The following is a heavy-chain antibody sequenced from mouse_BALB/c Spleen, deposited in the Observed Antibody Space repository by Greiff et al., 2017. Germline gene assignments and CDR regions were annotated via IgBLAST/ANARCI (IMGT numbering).Heavy chain of an antibody. Sequence: VMLVESGAELVRPGSSVKISCKASGYAFSSYWMNWVKQRPGQGLEWIGQIYPGDGATNYNGKFKGKATLTADKSSSTAYMQLSSLTSEDSAVYCCARWILRCCFEYWGEGTTVTVSS. V-gene: IGHV1-80*01. CDR2: IYPGDGAT. D-gene: IGHD2-3*01. J-gene: IGHJ2*01. CDR1: GYAFSSYW. CDR3: ARWILRCCFEY.